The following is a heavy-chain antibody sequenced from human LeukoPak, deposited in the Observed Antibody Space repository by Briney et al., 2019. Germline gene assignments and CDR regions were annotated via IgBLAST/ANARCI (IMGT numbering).Heavy chain of an antibody. J-gene: IGHJ4*02. CDR1: GVSISTHY. CDR2: IYHSGTT. V-gene: IGHV4-59*11. Sequence: SETLSLTCNVSGVSISTHYWSWIRQSPGKGLEWIGFIYHSGTTNYNPSLKSRVTISIDTSKNQVSLKLTSVTAADTAVYFCAREANYYGSGSYFEGTFDYWGQGSLVTVSS. CDR3: AREANYYGSGSYFEGTFDY. D-gene: IGHD3-10*01.